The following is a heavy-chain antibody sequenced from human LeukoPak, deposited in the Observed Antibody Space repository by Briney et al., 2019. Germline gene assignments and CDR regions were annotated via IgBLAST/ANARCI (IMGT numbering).Heavy chain of an antibody. CDR1: GFTFSSYS. D-gene: IGHD3-10*01. CDR2: ISSSSSTI. V-gene: IGHV3-48*01. Sequence: GGSLRLSCAASGFTFSSYSMNWVRQAPGKGLEWVSYISSSSSTIYYADSVKGRFTISRDNAKNSLYLQMNSLRAEDTAVYYCARDGTHYGSGKGGMDVWGQGTTVTVSS. CDR3: ARDGTHYGSGKGGMDV. J-gene: IGHJ6*02.